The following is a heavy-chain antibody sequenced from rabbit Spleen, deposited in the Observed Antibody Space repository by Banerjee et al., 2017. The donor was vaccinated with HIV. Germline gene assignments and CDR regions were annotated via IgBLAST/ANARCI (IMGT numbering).Heavy chain of an antibody. CDR2: IDPIFGST. CDR1: GFDFSNYG. J-gene: IGHJ4*01. Sequence: QEQLVESGGGLVQPGGSLKLSCKASGFDFSNYGVSWVRQAPGKGLEWIGYIDPIFGSTYYASWVNGRFTISSHNAQNTLYLQLNSLTAADTATYFCARDQAGYAGYGEKGYFNLWGQGTLVTVS. V-gene: IGHV1S47*01. CDR3: ARDQAGYAGYGEKGYFNL. D-gene: IGHD7-1*01.